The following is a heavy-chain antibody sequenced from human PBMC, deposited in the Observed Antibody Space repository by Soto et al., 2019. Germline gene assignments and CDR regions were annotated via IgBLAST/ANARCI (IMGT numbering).Heavy chain of an antibody. V-gene: IGHV1-46*02. Sequence: QVQLVQSGAELKKPGASVSLSCKASGFTFNTYYIHWVRQSPGEGLQWLGVINPSNGFTSYAQKFQSRVTMTADTSTTTVYLELSGLRSEDTAVYFCARDGPDTYCGGDCPLVYFYHGMDVWGQGTAVTVSS. D-gene: IGHD2-21*02. J-gene: IGHJ6*02. CDR3: ARDGPDTYCGGDCPLVYFYHGMDV. CDR2: INPSNGFT. CDR1: GFTFNTYY.